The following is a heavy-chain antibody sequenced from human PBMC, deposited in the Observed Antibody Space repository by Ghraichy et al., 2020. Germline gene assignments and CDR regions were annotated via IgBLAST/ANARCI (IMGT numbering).Heavy chain of an antibody. J-gene: IGHJ5*02. V-gene: IGHV4-39*01. Sequence: SETLSLTCTVSGGSISSSSYYWGWIRQPPRKGLEWIGSIYYSGSTYYNPSLKSRVTISVDTSKNQFSLKLSSVTAADTAVYYCARGYDFWSGYYDGVNWFDPWGQGTLVTVSS. D-gene: IGHD3-3*01. CDR1: GGSISSSSYY. CDR3: ARGYDFWSGYYDGVNWFDP. CDR2: IYYSGST.